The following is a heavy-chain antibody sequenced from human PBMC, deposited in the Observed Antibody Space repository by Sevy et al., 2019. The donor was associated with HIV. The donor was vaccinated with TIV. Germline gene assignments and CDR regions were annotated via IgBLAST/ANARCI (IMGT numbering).Heavy chain of an antibody. Sequence: SETLSLTCGVSGGSISSISNYWGWIRQPPGRELEWIGSLYYEGTTYYNPSLQSRVRISGNTSKNLFSLDLTSVTAADTAVYYWASLSPFYHDMDVWGKGTTVTVSS. CDR1: GGSISSISNY. CDR2: LYYEGTT. J-gene: IGHJ6*03. V-gene: IGHV4-39*01. CDR3: ASLSPFYHDMDV.